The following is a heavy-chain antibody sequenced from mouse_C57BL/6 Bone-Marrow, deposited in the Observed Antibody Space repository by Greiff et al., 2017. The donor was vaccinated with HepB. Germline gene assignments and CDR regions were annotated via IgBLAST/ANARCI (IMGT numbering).Heavy chain of an antibody. J-gene: IGHJ3*01. Sequence: VQVVESGAELVRPGASVKLSCKASGYTFTDYYINWVKQRPGQGLEWIARIYPGSGNTYYNEKFKGKATLTAEKSSSTAYMQLSSLTSEDSAVYFCAREGYGSRTGGFAYWGQGTLVTVSA. V-gene: IGHV1-76*01. CDR2: IYPGSGNT. CDR3: AREGYGSRTGGFAY. CDR1: GYTFTDYY. D-gene: IGHD1-1*01.